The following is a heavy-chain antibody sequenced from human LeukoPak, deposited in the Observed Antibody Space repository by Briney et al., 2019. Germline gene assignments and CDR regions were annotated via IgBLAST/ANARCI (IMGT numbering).Heavy chain of an antibody. Sequence: ASVNVSCKASGYSFTSYGFNWVRQAPGQGLEWMGWMSAYNGKTNYAHSLQGRVTVTADTSTSTAYMELRSLRSEDTAVYYCARGMGYSYGHPQGAFDIWGQGTMVTVSS. CDR3: ARGMGYSYGHPQGAFDI. V-gene: IGHV1-18*01. CDR1: GYSFTSYG. D-gene: IGHD5-18*01. J-gene: IGHJ3*02. CDR2: MSAYNGKT.